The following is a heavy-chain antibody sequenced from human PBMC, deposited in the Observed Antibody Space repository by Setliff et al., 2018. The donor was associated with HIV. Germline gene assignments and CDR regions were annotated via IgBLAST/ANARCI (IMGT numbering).Heavy chain of an antibody. V-gene: IGHV4-39*01. D-gene: IGHD2-2*01. CDR2: IYYSGST. J-gene: IGHJ5*02. CDR3: ARHSPTYCSGTSCYDNWFDP. Sequence: PSETLSLTCTVSGVSISSTNYYWGWIRQPPGKGLEGIGTIYYSGSTYYNPSLKSRVTISVDTSKNQFSLKLSSVTAADTAVYYCARHSPTYCSGTSCYDNWFDPWGQGTLVTVSS. CDR1: GVSISSTNYY.